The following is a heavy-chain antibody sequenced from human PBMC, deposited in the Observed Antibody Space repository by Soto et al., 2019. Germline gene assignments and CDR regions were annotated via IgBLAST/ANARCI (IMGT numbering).Heavy chain of an antibody. D-gene: IGHD3-16*01. CDR3: ARRYGSSFDY. V-gene: IGHV4-30-2*01. Sequence: SETLSLTCAVSGGSISSGGYFWSWIRQPPGKGLEWIGYIYHSGSTYYNPSLKSRVSISVDRSKNQFSLELSSVTAADTAVYYCARRYGSSFDYWGQGTPVTVSS. CDR1: GGSISSGGYF. J-gene: IGHJ4*02. CDR2: IYHSGST.